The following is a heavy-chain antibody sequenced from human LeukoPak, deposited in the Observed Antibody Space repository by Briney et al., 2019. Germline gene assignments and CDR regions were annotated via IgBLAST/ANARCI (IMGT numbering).Heavy chain of an antibody. J-gene: IGHJ4*02. CDR3: ANLGHILVVPAADIDY. V-gene: IGHV3-23*01. Sequence: PGGSLRLSCAASGFTFSSYAMSWVRQAPGKGLEWVSAISGSGGSTYYADSVKGRFTISRDNSKNTLYLQMNSLRAEDTAVYYCANLGHILVVPAADIDYWGQGTLVTVS. CDR2: ISGSGGST. D-gene: IGHD2-2*01. CDR1: GFTFSSYA.